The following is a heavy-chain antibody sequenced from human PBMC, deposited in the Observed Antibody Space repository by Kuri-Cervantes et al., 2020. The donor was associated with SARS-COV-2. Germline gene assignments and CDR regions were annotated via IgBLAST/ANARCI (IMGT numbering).Heavy chain of an antibody. CDR2: ISSSSSTI. V-gene: IGHV3-48*04. CDR1: GFTFSSYS. CDR3: ARSDYDYYYYMDV. J-gene: IGHJ6*03. Sequence: GESLKISCAASGFTFSSYSMNWVRQAPGKGLEWVSYISSSSSTIYYADSVKGRFTISRDNAKNSLYLQMNSLRAEDTALYYCARSDYDYYYYMDVWSKGTTVTVSS.